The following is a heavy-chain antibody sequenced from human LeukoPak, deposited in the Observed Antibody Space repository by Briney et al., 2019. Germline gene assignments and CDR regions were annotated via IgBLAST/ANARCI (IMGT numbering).Heavy chain of an antibody. D-gene: IGHD3-10*01. Sequence: PSETLSLTCAVYGGSFSGYYWSWIRQPPGKGLEWIGEINHSGSTNYNPSLKSRVTISVDTSKNQFSLKLSSVTAADTAVYYCARGCMVRGVIITTVIHQFDYWGQGTLVTVSS. CDR2: INHSGST. CDR1: GGSFSGYY. J-gene: IGHJ4*02. CDR3: ARGCMVRGVIITTVIHQFDY. V-gene: IGHV4-34*01.